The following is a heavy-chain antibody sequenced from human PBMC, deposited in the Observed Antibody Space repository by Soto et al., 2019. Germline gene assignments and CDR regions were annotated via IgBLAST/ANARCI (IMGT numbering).Heavy chain of an antibody. CDR3: ARYSIAARRGIDY. CDR1: GGYVIGGGYS. J-gene: IGHJ4*02. V-gene: IGHV4-30-2*01. D-gene: IGHD6-6*01. Sequence: SETLSVTRAVAGGYVIGGGYSWIWIQQPPGKGLEWIGYIYHSGSTYYNPSLKSRVTISVDRSKNQFSLKLSSVTAADTAVYYCARYSIAARRGIDYWGQGTLVTVSS. CDR2: IYHSGST.